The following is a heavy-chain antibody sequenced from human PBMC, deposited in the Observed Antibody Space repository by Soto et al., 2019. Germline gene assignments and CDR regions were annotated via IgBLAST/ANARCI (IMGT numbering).Heavy chain of an antibody. CDR2: ISSSSSYI. Sequence: GESLKISCAASGFTFSSYSMNWVRQAPGKGLEWVSSISSSSSYIYYADSVKGRFTISRDNAKNSLYLQMNSLRAEDTAVYYCARWVEAVAGLYYYYYMDVWGKGTTVTVSS. D-gene: IGHD6-19*01. J-gene: IGHJ6*03. CDR3: ARWVEAVAGLYYYYYMDV. CDR1: GFTFSSYS. V-gene: IGHV3-21*01.